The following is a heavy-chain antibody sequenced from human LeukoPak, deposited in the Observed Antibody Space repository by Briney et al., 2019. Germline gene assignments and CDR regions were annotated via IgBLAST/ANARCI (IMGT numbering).Heavy chain of an antibody. CDR2: ISGTSSSI. J-gene: IGHJ6*03. CDR3: AELGITMIGGV. Sequence: GGSLRLSCAASGFIITNYTMTWVRQAPGQGLEWVSSISGTSSSIYYADSVKGRFTISRDNAKKSLYLQMNSLRAEDTAVYYCAELGITMIGGVWGKGTTVTISS. CDR1: GFIITNYT. D-gene: IGHD3-10*02. V-gene: IGHV3-21*01.